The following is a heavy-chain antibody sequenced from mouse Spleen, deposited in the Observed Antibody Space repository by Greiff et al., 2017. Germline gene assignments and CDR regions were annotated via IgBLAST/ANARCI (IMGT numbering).Heavy chain of an antibody. D-gene: IGHD2-4*01. CDR2: INSNGGST. CDR1: GFTFSSYG. CDR3: ARDGGLREFFDY. V-gene: IGHV5-6-3*01. J-gene: IGHJ2*01. Sequence: EVQLQQSGGGLVQPGGSLKLSCAASGFTFSSYGMSWVRQTPDKRLELVATINSNGGSTYYPDSVKGRFTISRDNAKNTLYLQMSSLKSEDTAMYYCARDGGLREFFDYWGQGTTLTVSS.